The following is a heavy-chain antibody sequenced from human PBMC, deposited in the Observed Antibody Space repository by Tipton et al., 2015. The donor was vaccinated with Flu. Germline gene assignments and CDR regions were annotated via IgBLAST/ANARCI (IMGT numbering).Heavy chain of an antibody. CDR2: VTMGGGT. J-gene: IGHJ3*01. D-gene: IGHD3-22*01. Sequence: TLSLTCTVSGGSVSSGTYYWSWIRQPAGEGLEWIGRVTMGGGTNYHPSLSSRVTITIDTSKNQFSLKLTSVTAADTAVYYCARDRLYSASVGYFYVGASDVWGQGTMVTVPP. CDR1: GGSVSSGTYY. CDR3: ARDRLYSASVGYFYVGASDV. V-gene: IGHV4-61*02.